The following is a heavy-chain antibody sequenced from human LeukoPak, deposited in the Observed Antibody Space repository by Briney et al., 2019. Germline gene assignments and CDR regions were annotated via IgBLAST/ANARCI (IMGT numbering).Heavy chain of an antibody. CDR2: MNPNSGNT. Sequence: ASVKVSCKASGYTFTSYDINWVRQATGQGLEWMGWMNPNSGNTGYAQKFQGRVTMTRNTSISTAYMELSSLRSEDTAVYYCARVRQSITGTNYESGGDAFDIWGQGTMVTVSS. J-gene: IGHJ3*02. V-gene: IGHV1-8*01. CDR1: GYTFTSYD. D-gene: IGHD1-20*01. CDR3: ARVRQSITGTNYESGGDAFDI.